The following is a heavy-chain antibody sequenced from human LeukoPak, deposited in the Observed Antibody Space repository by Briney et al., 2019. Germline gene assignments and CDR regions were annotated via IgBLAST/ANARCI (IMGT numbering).Heavy chain of an antibody. J-gene: IGHJ5*02. D-gene: IGHD3-10*01. CDR2: INPNSGGT. CDR1: GYTFTGYY. Sequence: ASVKVSCKASGYTFTGYYMHWVRQAPGQGLEWMGWINPNSGGTNYAQKFQGRVTMTRDTSISTAYMELSRLRSDDTAVYYCARDLDRYYYGSGSYKGGSFDPWGQGTLVTVSS. CDR3: ARDLDRYYYGSGSYKGGSFDP. V-gene: IGHV1-2*02.